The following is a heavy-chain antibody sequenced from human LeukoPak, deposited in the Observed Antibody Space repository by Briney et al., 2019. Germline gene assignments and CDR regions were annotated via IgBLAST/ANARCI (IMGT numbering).Heavy chain of an antibody. CDR3: ARLEVRGVIGP. CDR2: IYTGGST. CDR1: GFTFSSYA. Sequence: PGGSLRLSCAASGFTFSSYAMNWVRQAPGKGLEWVSTIYTGGSTYYADSVKGRFTVSRDKSKNTLYLQMNSLRAEDTAVYYCARLEVRGVIGPWGQGTLVTVSS. V-gene: IGHV3-23*05. J-gene: IGHJ5*02. D-gene: IGHD3-10*01.